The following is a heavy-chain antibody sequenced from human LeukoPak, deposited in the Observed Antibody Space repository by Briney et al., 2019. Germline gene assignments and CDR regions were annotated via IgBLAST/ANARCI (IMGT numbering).Heavy chain of an antibody. D-gene: IGHD3-22*01. CDR1: GGSISSSSYY. CDR2: IYYSGST. V-gene: IGHV4-39*07. J-gene: IGHJ3*02. CDR3: ARDSYDSSGLDAFDI. Sequence: SETLSLTCTVSGGSISSSSYYWGWIRQPPGKGLEWIGSIYYSGSTYYNPSLKSRVTISVDTSKNQFSLKLSSVTAADTAVYYCARDSYDSSGLDAFDIWGQGTMVTVSS.